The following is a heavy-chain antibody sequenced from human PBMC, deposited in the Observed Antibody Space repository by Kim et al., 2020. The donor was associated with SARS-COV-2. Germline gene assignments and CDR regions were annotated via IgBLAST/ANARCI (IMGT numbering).Heavy chain of an antibody. D-gene: IGHD3-22*01. J-gene: IGHJ3*02. V-gene: IGHV1-24*01. Sequence: AQKFQGRVTMTEDTSTDTAYMELSSLRSEDTAVYYCATYSSGYSAMAFDIWGQGTMVTVSS. CDR3: ATYSSGYSAMAFDI.